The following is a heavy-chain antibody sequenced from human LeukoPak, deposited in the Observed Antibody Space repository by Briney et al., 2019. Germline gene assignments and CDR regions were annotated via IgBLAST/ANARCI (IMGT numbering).Heavy chain of an antibody. V-gene: IGHV4-34*01. CDR2: INHSGST. CDR1: GGSFSGYY. CDR3: ARVRVLRLGELSLYRNSQRGTDYFDY. J-gene: IGHJ4*02. D-gene: IGHD3-16*02. Sequence: SETLSLTCAVYGGSFSGYYWSWIRQPPGKGLEWIGEINHSGSTNYNPSLKSRVTISVDTSKNQFSLKLGSVTAADTAVYYCARVRVLRLGELSLYRNSQRGTDYFDYWGQGTLVTVSS.